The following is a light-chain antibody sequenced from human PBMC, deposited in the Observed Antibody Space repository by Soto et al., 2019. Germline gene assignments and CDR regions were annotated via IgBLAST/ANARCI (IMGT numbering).Light chain of an antibody. J-gene: IGLJ1*01. Sequence: QSVLTQPRSVSGSPGQSVTISCTGTTSDVGDYNYVSWYQQHPGKAPKLMIYDVSKQPSGVPDRFSGSKSGNTASLTISGLQAEDEADYYCCSYAGSYTPLYVFGTGTKVTVL. CDR2: DVS. CDR1: TSDVGDYNY. V-gene: IGLV2-11*01. CDR3: CSYAGSYTPLYV.